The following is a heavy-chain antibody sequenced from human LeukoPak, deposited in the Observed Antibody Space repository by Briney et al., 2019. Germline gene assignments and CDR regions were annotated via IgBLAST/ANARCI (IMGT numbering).Heavy chain of an antibody. J-gene: IGHJ3*02. Sequence: GGSLRLSCAASGFTLSSYWMHWVRQAPGKGLEYVSAISENGGRTYYANSVKGRFTDSRDNSKNTLYLQMDSLRAEDMAVYYCARDRVGGWAFDIWGQGTMVTVSS. CDR1: GFTLSSYW. CDR2: ISENGGRT. D-gene: IGHD3-16*01. V-gene: IGHV3-64*01. CDR3: ARDRVGGWAFDI.